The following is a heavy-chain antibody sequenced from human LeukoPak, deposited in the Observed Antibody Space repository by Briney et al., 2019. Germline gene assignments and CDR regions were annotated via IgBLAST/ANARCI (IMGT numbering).Heavy chain of an antibody. Sequence: SETLSLTCAVYGGSFSGYYWSWIRQPPGKGLEWIGEINHSGSTYYNPSLKSRVTISVDTSKNQFSLKLSSVTAADTAVYYCARVLTQDRTGTISDATDYWGQGTLVTVSS. V-gene: IGHV4-34*01. J-gene: IGHJ4*02. CDR1: GGSFSGYY. D-gene: IGHD1-1*01. CDR3: ARVLTQDRTGTISDATDY. CDR2: INHSGST.